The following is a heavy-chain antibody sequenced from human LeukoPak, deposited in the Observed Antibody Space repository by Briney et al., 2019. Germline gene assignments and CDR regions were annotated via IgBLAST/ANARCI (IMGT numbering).Heavy chain of an antibody. Sequence: GGSLRLSCAASGFTFSSYSMNWVRQARGKGLEWVSFISSSSSTIYYADSVKGRFTISRDNAKNSLYLQMNSLRAEDTAVYYCARDRGGSYSAIDYCGQGTLVTVSS. CDR2: ISSSSSTI. J-gene: IGHJ4*02. CDR1: GFTFSSYS. CDR3: ARDRGGSYSAIDY. V-gene: IGHV3-48*04. D-gene: IGHD1-26*01.